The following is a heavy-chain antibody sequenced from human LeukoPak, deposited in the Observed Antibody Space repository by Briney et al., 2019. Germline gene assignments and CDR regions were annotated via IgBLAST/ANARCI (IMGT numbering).Heavy chain of an antibody. Sequence: SETLSLTCTVSGGSISSYYWSWIRQPPGKGLEWIGYIYYSGSTNYNPSLKSRVTISVDTSKSQFSLKLSSVTAADTAVYYCARARSIAAAGSFDYWGQGTLVTVSS. J-gene: IGHJ4*02. D-gene: IGHD6-13*01. CDR3: ARARSIAAAGSFDY. CDR2: IYYSGST. CDR1: GGSISSYY. V-gene: IGHV4-59*01.